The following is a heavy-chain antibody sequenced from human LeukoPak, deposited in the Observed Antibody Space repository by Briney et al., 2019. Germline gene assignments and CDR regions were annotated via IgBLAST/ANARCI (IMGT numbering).Heavy chain of an antibody. D-gene: IGHD3-3*01. CDR1: GFTFSDYY. CDR2: ISSSSSYT. Sequence: PGGSLRLSCAASGFTFSDYYMSWIRQAPGKGLEWVSYISSSSSYTNYADSVKGRFTISRDNAKNSLYLQMDSLRADDTAVYYCARESGILRFLDSLPQSYYFAYWGQGTLVTVSS. V-gene: IGHV3-11*05. CDR3: ARESGILRFLDSLPQSYYFAY. J-gene: IGHJ4*02.